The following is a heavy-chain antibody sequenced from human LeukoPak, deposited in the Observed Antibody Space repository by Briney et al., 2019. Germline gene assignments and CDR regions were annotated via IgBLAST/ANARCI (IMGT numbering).Heavy chain of an antibody. D-gene: IGHD1-1*01. CDR2: IKQDGREK. Sequence: GGSLRLSCAASGFTFSSYGMRWVRQAPGKGVEWVANIKQDGREKYYVDSVKGRFTISRDNAKNSLYLQMNSLRAEDTAVYYCARDLRAGTTDWFDPWGQGTLVTVSS. J-gene: IGHJ5*02. V-gene: IGHV3-7*01. CDR3: ARDLRAGTTDWFDP. CDR1: GFTFSSYG.